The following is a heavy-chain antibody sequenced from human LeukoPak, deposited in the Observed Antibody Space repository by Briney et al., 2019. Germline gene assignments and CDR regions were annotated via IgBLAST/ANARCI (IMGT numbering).Heavy chain of an antibody. J-gene: IGHJ4*02. V-gene: IGHV1-69*04. CDR1: GGTFSSYA. D-gene: IGHD5-12*01. CDR2: IIPILGIA. CDR3: ARGGYSGYDFVY. Sequence: SVKVSCKASGGTFSSYAISWVRQAPGQXXXXXGRIIPILGIANYAQKFQGRVTITADKSTSTAYMELSSLRSEDTAVYYCARGGYSGYDFVYWGQGTLVTVSS.